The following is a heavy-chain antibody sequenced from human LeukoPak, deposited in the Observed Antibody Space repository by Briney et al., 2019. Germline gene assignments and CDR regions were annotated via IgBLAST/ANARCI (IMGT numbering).Heavy chain of an antibody. Sequence: ESLKTSCKGSGDSFNSYWIDWVRQMPGKGLEWMGIIYPGDSDNRYSPSFQGQVTISADKSISTAYLQWSSLKASDTAMYYCARWRTDMGFDYLGQGTLVTVSS. CDR1: GDSFNSYW. CDR2: IYPGDSDN. CDR3: ARWRTDMGFDY. V-gene: IGHV5-51*01. J-gene: IGHJ4*02.